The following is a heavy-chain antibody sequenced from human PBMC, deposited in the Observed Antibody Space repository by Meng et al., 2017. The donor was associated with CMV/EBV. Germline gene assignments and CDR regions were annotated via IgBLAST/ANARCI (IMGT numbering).Heavy chain of an antibody. D-gene: IGHD6-6*01. CDR2: INPNSGGT. V-gene: IGHV1-2*02. CDR1: GYTFTGYY. Sequence: SGYTFTGYYMHWVRQAPGQGLEWMGWINPNSGGTNYEQKFQGRVTMTRDTSISTAYMELSRLRSDDTAVYYCARDRIAARPRNWFDPWGQGTLVTVSS. CDR3: ARDRIAARPRNWFDP. J-gene: IGHJ5*02.